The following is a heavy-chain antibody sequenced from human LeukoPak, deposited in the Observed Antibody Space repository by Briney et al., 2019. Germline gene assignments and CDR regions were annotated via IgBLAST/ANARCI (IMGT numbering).Heavy chain of an antibody. CDR1: GFTFSSYA. V-gene: IGHV3-30-3*01. CDR3: ARLFSAWRISNSERAFDY. CDR2: ISYDGNSK. D-gene: IGHD4-23*01. Sequence: LGGSLRLSCAASGFTFSSYAIHWVRQAPGKGLEWVTVISYDGNSKYYADSVKGRFTISRDNPKNTVYLQMSTLRAEDTAVYYCARLFSAWRISNSERAFDYWGQGTLVTVSS. J-gene: IGHJ4*02.